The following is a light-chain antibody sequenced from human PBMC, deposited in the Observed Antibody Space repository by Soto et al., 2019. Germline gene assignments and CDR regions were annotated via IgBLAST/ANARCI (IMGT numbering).Light chain of an antibody. CDR2: DVS. Sequence: QSALTRPASVSGSPGQSITISCTGTSSDVGGYNYVSWYQQHPGKAPKLMTYDVSNRPSGVSNRFSGSKSGNTASLTISGLQAEDEADYYCSSYTSSSTLGVFGGGTKLTVL. J-gene: IGLJ2*01. CDR3: SSYTSSSTLGV. CDR1: SSDVGGYNY. V-gene: IGLV2-14*01.